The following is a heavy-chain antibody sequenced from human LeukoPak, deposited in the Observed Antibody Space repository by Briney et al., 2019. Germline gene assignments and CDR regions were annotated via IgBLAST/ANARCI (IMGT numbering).Heavy chain of an antibody. V-gene: IGHV1-69*05. CDR2: IIPISGTA. CDR3: ARSSRGWNDVDY. Sequence: SVKVSCKASGGTFSSYAISWVRQAPGQGLEWMGRIIPISGTANYAQKFQGRVTITTDESTSTAYMELSSLRSEDTAVYYCARSSRGWNDVDYWGQGTLVTVSS. CDR1: GGTFSSYA. D-gene: IGHD1-1*01. J-gene: IGHJ4*02.